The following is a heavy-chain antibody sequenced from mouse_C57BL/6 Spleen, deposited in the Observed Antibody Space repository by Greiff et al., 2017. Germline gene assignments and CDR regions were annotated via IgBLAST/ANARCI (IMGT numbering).Heavy chain of an antibody. CDR3: ARGYDGYFHYFDY. CDR1: GYTFTSYW. CDR2: IYPSDSET. V-gene: IGHV1-61*01. D-gene: IGHD2-3*01. Sequence: QVQLKQSGAELVRPGSSVKLSCKASGYTFTSYWMDWVKQRPGQGLEWIGNIYPSDSETHYNQKFKDKATLTVDKSSSTAYMQLSSLTSEDSAVYYCARGYDGYFHYFDYWGQGTTLTVSS. J-gene: IGHJ2*01.